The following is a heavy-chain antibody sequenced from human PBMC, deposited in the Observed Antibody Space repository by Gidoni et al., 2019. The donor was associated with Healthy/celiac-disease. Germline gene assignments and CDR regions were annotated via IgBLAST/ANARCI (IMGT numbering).Heavy chain of an antibody. Sequence: EVQLVASGGGWVQPGGSLRLSCAASGFTFPSYGMSWVRQSPGKGLGWVANRKQDGSEKYYVDSVKGRFTISRDNARNSLYLQMNSLRAEDTAVYYCARGGSVRGGTDYWGQGTLVTVSS. D-gene: IGHD3-10*02. CDR2: RKQDGSEK. J-gene: IGHJ4*02. CDR1: GFTFPSYG. V-gene: IGHV3-7*01. CDR3: ARGGSVRGGTDY.